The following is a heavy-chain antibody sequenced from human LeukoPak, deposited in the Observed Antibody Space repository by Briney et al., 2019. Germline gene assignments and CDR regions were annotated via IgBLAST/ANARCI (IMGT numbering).Heavy chain of an antibody. CDR2: INSDGSTT. D-gene: IGHD3-10*01. Sequence: GGSLRVSCAAPGFTLNGYWMHWVRQAPGQGLVWGSRINSDGSTTSYADSVKGRFTISRDNSKNTLYLQMNSLRAEDTAVYFCARVATGSYDWFDPWGQGTLVTVSS. CDR1: GFTLNGYW. J-gene: IGHJ5*02. V-gene: IGHV3-74*01. CDR3: ARVATGSYDWFDP.